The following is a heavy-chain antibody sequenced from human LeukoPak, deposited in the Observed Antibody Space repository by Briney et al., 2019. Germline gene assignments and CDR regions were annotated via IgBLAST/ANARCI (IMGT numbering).Heavy chain of an antibody. CDR3: ARASRGAVVAREFGY. V-gene: IGHV4-34*01. CDR1: GGSFSGYY. J-gene: IGHJ4*02. Sequence: NPSETLSLTCAVYGGSFSGYYWSWIRQPPGKGLEWLGSIYYSGSTYYNPSLKSRVTISVDTSKNQFSLKLSSVTAADTAVYYCARASRGAVVAREFGYWGQGTLVTVSS. D-gene: IGHD2-2*01. CDR2: IYYSGST.